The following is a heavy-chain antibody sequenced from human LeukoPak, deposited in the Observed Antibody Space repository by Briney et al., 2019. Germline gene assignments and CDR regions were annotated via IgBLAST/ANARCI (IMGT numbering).Heavy chain of an antibody. J-gene: IGHJ4*02. V-gene: IGHV3-7*05. Sequence: PGGSLRLSCAASELTFSSYWMSWVRQAPGKGLEWVANIKQDGSEKYYVDSVKGRFTISRDNAKNSVYLQMNSLRAEDTAVYYCARDYCSGGTCYKGYWGQGTLVTVSS. CDR2: IKQDGSEK. CDR3: ARDYCSGGTCYKGY. D-gene: IGHD2-15*01. CDR1: ELTFSSYW.